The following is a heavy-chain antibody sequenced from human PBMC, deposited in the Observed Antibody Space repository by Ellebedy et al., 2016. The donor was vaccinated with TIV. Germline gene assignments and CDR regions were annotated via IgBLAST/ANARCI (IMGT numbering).Heavy chain of an antibody. J-gene: IGHJ5*02. V-gene: IGHV1-18*04. Sequence: ASVKVSXKASGHTFTNYHIHWVRQAPGQGLEYMGWISAYNGNTDYAQKLQGRVTLTTDTSTSTAYMELRSLRSDDTAVYYCARGMRIGYSFNCFDPWGQGTLVTVSS. CDR3: ARGMRIGYSFNCFDP. D-gene: IGHD5-18*01. CDR1: GHTFTNYH. CDR2: ISAYNGNT.